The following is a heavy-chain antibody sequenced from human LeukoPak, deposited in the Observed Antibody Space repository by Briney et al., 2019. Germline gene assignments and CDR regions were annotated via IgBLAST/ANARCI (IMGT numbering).Heavy chain of an antibody. CDR3: ARDRRDILTGYFLFDP. CDR1: GYTFTSYG. D-gene: IGHD3-9*01. Sequence: GASVKVSCKASGYTFTSYGISWVRQAPGQGLEWMGWISAYNGNTNYAQKLQGRVTMTTDTSTSTAYMELRSLRSDDTAVYYCARDRRDILTGYFLFDPWGQGTLVTVSS. V-gene: IGHV1-18*01. J-gene: IGHJ5*02. CDR2: ISAYNGNT.